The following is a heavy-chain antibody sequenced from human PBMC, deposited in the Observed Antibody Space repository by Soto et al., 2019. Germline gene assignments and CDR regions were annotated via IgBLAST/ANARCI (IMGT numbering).Heavy chain of an antibody. CDR1: GFTFSNFA. Sequence: GGSLRLSCVASGFTFSNFAMAWVRQAPGKGLEWVAVIWYDGSNKYYADSVKGRFTISRDNSKNTLYLQMNSLRAEDTAVYYCARGTYYDSSGIDYWGQGTLVTVSS. D-gene: IGHD3-22*01. CDR3: ARGTYYDSSGIDY. CDR2: IWYDGSNK. V-gene: IGHV3-33*08. J-gene: IGHJ4*02.